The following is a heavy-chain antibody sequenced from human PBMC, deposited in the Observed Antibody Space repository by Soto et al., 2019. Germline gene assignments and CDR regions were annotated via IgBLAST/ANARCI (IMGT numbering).Heavy chain of an antibody. CDR3: AGGTGWGHDC. CDR2: IKQDGSAK. V-gene: IGHV3-7*04. CDR1: GFTFSNYW. J-gene: IGHJ4*02. Sequence: EVQLVESGGGLVQPGGSLRLSCAGSGFTFSNYWMNWVRQTPGKGLEWVANIKQDGSAKNYVESVKGRFTISRDNAKNLVYLQTNGLRAEDTGGYYCAGGTGWGHDCWGQGTLVTVSS. D-gene: IGHD2-21*02.